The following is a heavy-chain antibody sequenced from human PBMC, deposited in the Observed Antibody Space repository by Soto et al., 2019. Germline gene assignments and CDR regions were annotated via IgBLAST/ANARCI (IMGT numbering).Heavy chain of an antibody. CDR2: IYHSGST. Sequence: SETLSLTCTVSGGSVSSGSYSLSWIRQPPGKGLEWIGYIYHSGSTYYNPSLKSRVTISVDRSKNQFSLKLSSVTAADTAVCYCARGPYGDYAVDYWGQGTLVTVSS. CDR3: ARGPYGDYAVDY. V-gene: IGHV4-30-2*01. CDR1: GGSVSSGSYS. D-gene: IGHD4-17*01. J-gene: IGHJ4*02.